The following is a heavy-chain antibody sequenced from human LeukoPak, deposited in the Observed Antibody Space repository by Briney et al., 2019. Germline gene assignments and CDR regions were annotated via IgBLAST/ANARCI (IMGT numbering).Heavy chain of an antibody. Sequence: GGSLRLSCAASGFTFDDYAMHWVRQAPGKGLEWVSLISGDGGSTYYGDSVKGRFTISRDNSKNSLYLQMNSLRTEDTALYYCAKGGMVPYYYYGMDVWGQGTTVTVSS. V-gene: IGHV3-43*02. CDR3: AKGGMVPYYYYGMDV. CDR2: ISGDGGST. CDR1: GFTFDDYA. J-gene: IGHJ6*02. D-gene: IGHD3-10*01.